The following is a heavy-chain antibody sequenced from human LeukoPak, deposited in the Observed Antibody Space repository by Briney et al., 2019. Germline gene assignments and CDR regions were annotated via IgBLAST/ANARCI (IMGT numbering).Heavy chain of an antibody. Sequence: SETLSLTCTVSGYSISSGYYWGWIRQPPGKGLEWIGSIYHSGSTSYNPSLKSRVTISLDTSKNQFSLKLSSVTAADTAVYYCARGPSLSSGYFWLDSWGQGTLVTVSS. J-gene: IGHJ4*02. CDR2: IYHSGST. CDR1: GYSISSGYY. CDR3: ARGPSLSSGYFWLDS. D-gene: IGHD3-22*01. V-gene: IGHV4-38-2*02.